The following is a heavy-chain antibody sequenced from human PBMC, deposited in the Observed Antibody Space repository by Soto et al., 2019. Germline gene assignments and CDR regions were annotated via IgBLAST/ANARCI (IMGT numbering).Heavy chain of an antibody. D-gene: IGHD1-26*01. CDR1: GGSISSSSYY. V-gene: IGHV4-39*01. CDR2: IYYSGST. J-gene: IGHJ3*02. Sequence: SETLSLTCTVPGGSISSSSYYWGWIRQPPGKGLEWIGTIYYSGSTYYNPSLKSRVTISVDTSKNQFSLKLSSVTAADTAVYYCARQGSGSYNAFDIWGQGTVVTVSS. CDR3: ARQGSGSYNAFDI.